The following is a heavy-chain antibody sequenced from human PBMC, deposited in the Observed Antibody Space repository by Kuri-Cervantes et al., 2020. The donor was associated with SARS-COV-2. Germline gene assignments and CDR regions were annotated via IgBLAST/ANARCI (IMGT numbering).Heavy chain of an antibody. J-gene: IGHJ4*02. D-gene: IGHD4-17*01. V-gene: IGHV3-21*01. CDR2: ISSSSSYI. CDR3: ASRGYGDYEVDY. CDR1: GFTFSSYS. Sequence: GESLKISCAASGFTFSSYSMNWVRQAPGKGLEWVSSISSSSSYIYYADSVKGRFTISRDNAKNSLYLQMNSLRAEDTAVNYCASRGYGDYEVDYWGQGTLVTVSS.